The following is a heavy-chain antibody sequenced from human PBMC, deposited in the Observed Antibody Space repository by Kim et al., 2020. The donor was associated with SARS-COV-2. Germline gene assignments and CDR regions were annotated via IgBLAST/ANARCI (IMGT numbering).Heavy chain of an antibody. J-gene: IGHJ4*02. V-gene: IGHV3-48*02. Sequence: GGSLRLSCAASGFTFHTFTLSWVRQAPGKGLEWVSHIGTTGDAIHYADSVKGRFTISRDNAENSLYLQMNNLRDDDTAVYFCARDPPQVYGDYSFDYWGQGTLVTVSS. D-gene: IGHD2-21*02. CDR1: GFTFHTFT. CDR2: IGTTGDAI. CDR3: ARDPPQVYGDYSFDY.